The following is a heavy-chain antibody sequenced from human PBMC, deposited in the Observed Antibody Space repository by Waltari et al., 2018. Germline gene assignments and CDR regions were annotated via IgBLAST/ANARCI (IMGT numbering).Heavy chain of an antibody. CDR3: GRIAFGDEGGYFQY. V-gene: IGHV4-39*01. J-gene: IGHJ1*01. CDR1: GGSISTNYN. Sequence: QLQLQESGPGLVKPSETLSLTCTVSGGSISTNYNWGWIRQPPGKGLEWMGNRQDRGSTFYNPSLESRVTISLDTWKNQFSLRLSSVGAADTAVYFCGRIAFGDEGGYFQYWGQGTLVTVSS. CDR2: RQDRGST. D-gene: IGHD4-17*01.